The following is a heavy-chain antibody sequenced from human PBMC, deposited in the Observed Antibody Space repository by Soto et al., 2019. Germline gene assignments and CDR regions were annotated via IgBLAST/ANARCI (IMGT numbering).Heavy chain of an antibody. Sequence: SETLSLTCTVSGGSISSSSYYWGWIRQPPGQGLEWIGSIYYSGSTYYNPSLKSRVTISVDTSKNQFSLKLSSVTAADTAVYYCARHRWLRALDVWGQGTTVTAP. D-gene: IGHD3-10*01. CDR2: IYYSGST. V-gene: IGHV4-39*01. CDR1: GGSISSSSYY. CDR3: ARHRWLRALDV. J-gene: IGHJ6*02.